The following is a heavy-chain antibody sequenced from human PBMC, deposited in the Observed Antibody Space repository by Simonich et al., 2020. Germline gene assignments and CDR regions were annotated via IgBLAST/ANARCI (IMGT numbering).Heavy chain of an antibody. CDR1: GYTFTSYG. Sequence: QVQLVQSGAEVKKPGASVKVSCKASGYTFTSYGISWVRQAPGQGLEWMGWISAYNGNTNYAQKLQGRVTMTTDTSTSTAYMELRSLRSDDTDVYYCARASRGTWWYYYFDYWGQGTLVTVSS. CDR3: ARASRGTWWYYYFDY. CDR2: ISAYNGNT. V-gene: IGHV1-18*01. D-gene: IGHD2-15*01. J-gene: IGHJ4*02.